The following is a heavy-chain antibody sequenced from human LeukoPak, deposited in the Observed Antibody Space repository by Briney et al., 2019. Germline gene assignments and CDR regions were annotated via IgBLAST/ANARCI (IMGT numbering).Heavy chain of an antibody. J-gene: IGHJ4*02. V-gene: IGHV3-30*02. CDR2: IRFDGSNK. CDR3: AKRGDGDY. D-gene: IGHD2-21*02. Sequence: GGSLRLSCAASGFTFGTYGMHWVRQAPGKGLEWVAFIRFDGSNKYYTDSVKGRFTISRDNSKNTLYLQMIGLRVEDTAVYYCAKRGDGDYWGQGTLVTVSS. CDR1: GFTFGTYG.